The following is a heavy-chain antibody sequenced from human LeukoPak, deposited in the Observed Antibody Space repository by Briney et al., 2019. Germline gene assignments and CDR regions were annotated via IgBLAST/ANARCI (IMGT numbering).Heavy chain of an antibody. CDR1: GASIGNYY. CDR3: ACINTWFDS. J-gene: IGHJ5*01. V-gene: IGHV4-59*01. Sequence: SETLSLICTVSGASIGNYYWSWIRQPPGKGLEWIGYINGRGSTNYNPSLKSRVTMSADASKNQFSLKLSSVPAADTAVYHCACINTWFDSWGQGTLVTVSS. D-gene: IGHD2-8*01. CDR2: INGRGST.